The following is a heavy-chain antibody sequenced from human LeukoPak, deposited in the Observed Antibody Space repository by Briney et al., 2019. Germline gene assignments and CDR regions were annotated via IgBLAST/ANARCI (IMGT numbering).Heavy chain of an antibody. V-gene: IGHV3-30*02. CDR2: IRYDGSNK. D-gene: IGHD3-3*01. CDR3: ARDPGRFLEWLRYFDY. Sequence: PGGSLRLSCAASGFTFSSYGMHWVRQAPGKGLEWVAFIRYDGSNKYYADSVKGRFTISRDNAKNSLYLQMNSLRAEDTAVYYCARDPGRFLEWLRYFDYWGQGTLVTVSS. J-gene: IGHJ4*02. CDR1: GFTFSSYG.